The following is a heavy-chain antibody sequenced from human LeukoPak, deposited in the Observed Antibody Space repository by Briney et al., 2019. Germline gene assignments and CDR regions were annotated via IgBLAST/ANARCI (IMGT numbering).Heavy chain of an antibody. CDR1: GYTFTGYH. CDR2: INTNTGNP. J-gene: IGHJ4*02. Sequence: ASVKVSCKASGYTFTGYHMHWVRQAPGQGLEWMGWINTNTGNPTYAQGFTGRFVFSLDTSVSTAYLQISSLKAEDTAVYYCARDLAGFDYWGQGTLVTVSS. V-gene: IGHV7-4-1*02. CDR3: ARDLAGFDY. D-gene: IGHD3-16*01.